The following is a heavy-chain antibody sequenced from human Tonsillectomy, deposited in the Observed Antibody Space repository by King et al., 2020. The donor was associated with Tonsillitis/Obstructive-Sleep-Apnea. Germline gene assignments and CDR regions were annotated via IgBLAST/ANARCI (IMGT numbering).Heavy chain of an antibody. Sequence: VQLVESGAEVKKPGESLKISCKGSGYSFTSYWIGWVRQMPGRGLEWMGSIYPGDSDTRYSPSFQGQVTISADESVNTAYLQWSSLKASDTAMYYCARHDIARPLDYWGQGTLVTVSS. CDR2: IYPGDSDT. CDR3: ARHDIARPLDY. CDR1: GYSFTSYW. V-gene: IGHV5-51*01. J-gene: IGHJ4*02. D-gene: IGHD6-6*01.